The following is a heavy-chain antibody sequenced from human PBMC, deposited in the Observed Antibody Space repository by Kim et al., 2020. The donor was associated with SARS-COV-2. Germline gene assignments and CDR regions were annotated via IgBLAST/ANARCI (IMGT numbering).Heavy chain of an antibody. J-gene: IGHJ4*02. Sequence: ADSVKGRFTISRDNSKNTLYLQMSSLRAEDTALYYCVKDRHEAGTTGGDYWGQGTLVTVSS. V-gene: IGHV3-64D*09. D-gene: IGHD1-7*01. CDR3: VKDRHEAGTTGGDY.